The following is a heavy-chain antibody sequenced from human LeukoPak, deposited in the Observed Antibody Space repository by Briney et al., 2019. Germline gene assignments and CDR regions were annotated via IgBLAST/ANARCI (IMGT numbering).Heavy chain of an antibody. V-gene: IGHV3-30*02. CDR3: AKDKGDYALTLFGY. CDR1: GFTFSSYG. Sequence: GGSLRLSCAASGFTFSSYGMHWVRQAPGKGLEWVAFIRYDGSNKYYADSVKGRFTISRDNSKNTLYLQMNSLRAEDTAVYYCAKDKGDYALTLFGYWGQGTLVTVSS. J-gene: IGHJ4*02. CDR2: IRYDGSNK. D-gene: IGHD4-17*01.